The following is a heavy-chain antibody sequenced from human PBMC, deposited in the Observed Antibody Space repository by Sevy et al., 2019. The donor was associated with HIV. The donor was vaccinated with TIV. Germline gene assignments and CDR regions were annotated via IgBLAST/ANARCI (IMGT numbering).Heavy chain of an antibody. CDR1: GFSFSSYG. CDR2: ISYDGSNK. Sequence: GGSLRLSCAASGFSFSSYGMHWVRQAPGKGLEWVAVISYDGSNKYYADSVKGRFTISRDNSKNTLYLQMNSLRAEDTAVYYCAKEGGYSYGFDYWGQGTLVTVSS. D-gene: IGHD5-18*01. J-gene: IGHJ4*02. V-gene: IGHV3-30*18. CDR3: AKEGGYSYGFDY.